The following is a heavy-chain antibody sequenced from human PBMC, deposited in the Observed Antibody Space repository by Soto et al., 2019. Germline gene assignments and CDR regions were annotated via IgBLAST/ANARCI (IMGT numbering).Heavy chain of an antibody. D-gene: IGHD5-18*01. V-gene: IGHV3-30-3*01. J-gene: IGHJ6*02. Sequence: GGSLRLSCAASGFTFSSYAMHWVRQAPGKGLEWVAVISYDGSNKYYADSVKGRFTISRDNSKNTLYLQMNSLRAEDTAVYYCARDWVGYSYGYGDLYYYYYGMDVWGQGTTVTVSS. CDR1: GFTFSSYA. CDR3: ARDWVGYSYGYGDLYYYYYGMDV. CDR2: ISYDGSNK.